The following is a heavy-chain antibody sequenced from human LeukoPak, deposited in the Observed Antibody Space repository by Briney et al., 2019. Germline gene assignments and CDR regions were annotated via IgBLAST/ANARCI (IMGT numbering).Heavy chain of an antibody. J-gene: IGHJ4*02. Sequence: PSETLSLTCAVYGGSFSGYYWSWIRQPPGKGLEWIGKINHSGSTNYNPSLKSLVTISVDTSKNQLALKLSSVTAADTAVYYCARGTYYYDSSGHYYVVKNRYYLDYGGQGTPVTVS. CDR3: ARGTYYYDSSGHYYVVKNRYYLDY. CDR2: INHSGST. D-gene: IGHD3-22*01. CDR1: GGSFSGYY. V-gene: IGHV4-34*01.